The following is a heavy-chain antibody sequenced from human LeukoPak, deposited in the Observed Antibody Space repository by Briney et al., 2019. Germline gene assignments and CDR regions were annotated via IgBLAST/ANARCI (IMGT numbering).Heavy chain of an antibody. Sequence: SETLSLTCTVSGDSISGFYWSWIRQPPGKGLEWIAYIYYSGSTNYNPSLKSRVTISVDTSKNLFSLKLDSVTAADTAVYYCARVQEMATISGGFDYWGQGTLVTVSS. CDR1: GDSISGFY. D-gene: IGHD5-24*01. V-gene: IGHV4-59*08. J-gene: IGHJ4*02. CDR2: IYYSGST. CDR3: ARVQEMATISGGFDY.